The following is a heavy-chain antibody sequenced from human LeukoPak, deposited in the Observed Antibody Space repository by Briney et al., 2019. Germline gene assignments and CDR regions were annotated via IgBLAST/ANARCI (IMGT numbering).Heavy chain of an antibody. Sequence: PGGSLRLSCAASGFTFSNYDMNWVRQAPGQGLEWVALFSSIGSHRYYADSVKGRFTISRDNSKNTLYLQTNSLRAEDTAVYYCAELGITMIGGVWGKGTTVTISS. V-gene: IGHV3-21*01. CDR1: GFTFSNYD. J-gene: IGHJ6*04. CDR3: AELGITMIGGV. D-gene: IGHD3-10*02. CDR2: FSSIGSHR.